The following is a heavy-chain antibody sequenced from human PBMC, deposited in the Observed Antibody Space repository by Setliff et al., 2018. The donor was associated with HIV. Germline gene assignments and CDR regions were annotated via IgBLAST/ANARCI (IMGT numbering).Heavy chain of an antibody. J-gene: IGHJ3*01. CDR3: ARRKTGDPRHAFDV. Sequence: GESLKISCKGSGYSFTSYWIGWVRQMPGEGLEWIAIIYPSDSKIKYNQSFRGQVTVSADQSITTAYLQWTSLKSSDTAIYFCARRKTGDPRHAFDVWGRGTMVTVSS. D-gene: IGHD7-27*01. V-gene: IGHV5-51*01. CDR1: GYSFTSYW. CDR2: IYPSDSKI.